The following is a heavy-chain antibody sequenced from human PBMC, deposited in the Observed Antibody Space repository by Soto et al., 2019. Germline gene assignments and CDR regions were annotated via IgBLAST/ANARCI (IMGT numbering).Heavy chain of an antibody. D-gene: IGHD3-16*01. V-gene: IGHV4-4*07. CDR1: GASITNFY. Sequence: SETLSLTCPVSGASITNFYRSWVRQSATKGLEWIGRIYSRGSTDYSPSLKSRVTMSIDTSKNQFSLTLTSVTAADTAVYFCAKGGAYYFDSWGQGMLVTVSS. J-gene: IGHJ4*02. CDR2: IYSRGST. CDR3: AKGGAYYFDS.